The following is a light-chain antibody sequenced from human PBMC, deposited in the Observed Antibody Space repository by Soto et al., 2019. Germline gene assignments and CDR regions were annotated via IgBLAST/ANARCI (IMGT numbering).Light chain of an antibody. CDR3: QQSHSSSWT. CDR1: QSISNS. J-gene: IGKJ1*01. V-gene: IGKV1-39*01. Sequence: DIQLTQSPSSLSASVGDRVTITCRASQSISNSLNWYQKKPGKAPNLLIYGTSDLQIGVPSRFSGSGSGTEFTLTISSLQRDDFATYYCQQSHSSSWTFGQGTKVEIK. CDR2: GTS.